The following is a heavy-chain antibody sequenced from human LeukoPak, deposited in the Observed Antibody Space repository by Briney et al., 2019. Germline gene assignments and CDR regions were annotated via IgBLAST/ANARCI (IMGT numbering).Heavy chain of an antibody. D-gene: IGHD1-1*01. V-gene: IGHV4-34*01. Sequence: SETLSLTCAVYGGSFSGYYWSWIRQPPGKGLEWIGEINHSGSTNYNPSLKSRVTISVDTSKNQFSLKLSSVTAADTAVYYCARVEDPYYYYMDVWGKGTTVTVSS. J-gene: IGHJ6*03. CDR2: INHSGST. CDR1: GGSFSGYY. CDR3: ARVEDPYYYYMDV.